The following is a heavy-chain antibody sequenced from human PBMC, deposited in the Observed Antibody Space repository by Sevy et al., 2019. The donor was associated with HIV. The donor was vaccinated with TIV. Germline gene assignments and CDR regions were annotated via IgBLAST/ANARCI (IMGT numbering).Heavy chain of an antibody. CDR2: TWSDGINK. CDR3: ARGLYDRTGYIYY. V-gene: IGHV3-33*01. Sequence: GGSLRLSCAASGFTFKNYAMHWVRQTPGRGLEWVAYTWSDGINKYYADSVKGRFTISRDNSKNTLSLQMNSLRAEDTAVYHCARGLYDRTGYIYYWGQGTLVTVSS. CDR1: GFTFKNYA. D-gene: IGHD3-22*01. J-gene: IGHJ4*02.